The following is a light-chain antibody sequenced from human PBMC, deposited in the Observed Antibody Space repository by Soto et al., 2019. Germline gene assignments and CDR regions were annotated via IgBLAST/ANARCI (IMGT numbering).Light chain of an antibody. CDR1: QAIRTA. Sequence: AIQLTQSPSSLYASVGDRVTITFLASQAIRTALGWYQQKPGKVPKLLIYAASILQSGVPSRFSGSGSGTDFTLTISSLQPEDFATYYCLLDFRYFWAFGQGTKVDIK. J-gene: IGKJ1*01. V-gene: IGKV1-6*01. CDR3: LLDFRYFWA. CDR2: AAS.